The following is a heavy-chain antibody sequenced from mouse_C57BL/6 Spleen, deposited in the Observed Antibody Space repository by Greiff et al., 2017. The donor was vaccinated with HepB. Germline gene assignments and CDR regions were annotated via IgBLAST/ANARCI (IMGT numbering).Heavy chain of an antibody. CDR1: GYTFTSYW. D-gene: IGHD2-10*01. CDR3: TSGAYYDNYSAWFAY. V-gene: IGHV1-5*01. J-gene: IGHJ3*01. Sequence: EVQLQQSGTVLARPGASVKMSCKTSGYTFTSYWMHWVKQRPGQGLEWIGAIYPGNSDTSYNQKFKGKAKLTAVTSASTAYMELSSLTNEDSAVYYCTSGAYYDNYSAWFAYWGQGTLVTVSA. CDR2: IYPGNSDT.